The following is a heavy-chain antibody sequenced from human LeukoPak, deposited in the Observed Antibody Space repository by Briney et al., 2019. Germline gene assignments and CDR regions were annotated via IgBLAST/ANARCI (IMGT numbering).Heavy chain of an antibody. CDR3: ARGGAVFDY. J-gene: IGHJ4*02. CDR2: IWYDGSNK. V-gene: IGHV3-33*01. Sequence: PGRSLRLSCAASGFTFSSYGMHCVRQAPGKGLEWVAVIWYDGSNKYYADSVKGRFTISRDNSKNTLYLQMNSLRAEDTAVYYCARGGAVFDYWGQGTLVTVSS. D-gene: IGHD3-16*01. CDR1: GFTFSSYG.